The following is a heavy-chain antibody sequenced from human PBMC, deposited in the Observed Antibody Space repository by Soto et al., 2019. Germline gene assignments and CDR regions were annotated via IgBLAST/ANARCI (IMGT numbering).Heavy chain of an antibody. CDR3: SRSLDY. CDR2: INQDGSEK. J-gene: IGHJ4*02. CDR1: GFTFSSYW. Sequence: EVHLVESGGGLVQPGGSLRLSCAASGFTFSSYWMDWVRQAPGKGLEWVADINQDGSEKTYVDSVKGRFTISSDNAKYTLYLHMSSLTAEDSALYYCSRSLDYWGQGTLVAVSS. V-gene: IGHV3-7*01.